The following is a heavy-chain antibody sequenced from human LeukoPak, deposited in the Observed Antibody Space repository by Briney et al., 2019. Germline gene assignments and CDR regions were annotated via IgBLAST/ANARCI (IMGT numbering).Heavy chain of an antibody. CDR1: GGSISSSSYY. CDR2: IYYSGST. J-gene: IGHJ6*03. Sequence: SETLSLTCTVSGGSISSSSYYWGWIRQPPGKGLEWIGSIYYSGSTYYNPSLKSRVTISVDTSKNQFSLKLSSVTAADTAVYYCARGVTIFDYYYYMDVWGKGTTVTVSS. CDR3: ARGVTIFDYYYYMDV. D-gene: IGHD3-3*01. V-gene: IGHV4-39*01.